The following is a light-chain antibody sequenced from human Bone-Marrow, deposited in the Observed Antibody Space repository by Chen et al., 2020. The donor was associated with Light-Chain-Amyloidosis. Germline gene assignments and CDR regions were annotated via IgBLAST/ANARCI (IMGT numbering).Light chain of an antibody. CDR2: GSS. J-gene: IGKJ4*01. Sequence: EIVLTQSPGTMSLSPGEGANLTYRASQTISSNYLTWYQQKFGQAPRLRIYGSSSRATGIPDRFTGSGSGTDFTLTINRLEPEDCAMYYCKQEGTSPLPFGGGTKVETK. V-gene: IGKV3-20*01. CDR1: QTISSNY. CDR3: KQEGTSPLP.